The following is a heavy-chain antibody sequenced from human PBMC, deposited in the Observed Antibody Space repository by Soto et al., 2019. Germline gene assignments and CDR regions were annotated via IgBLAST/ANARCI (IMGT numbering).Heavy chain of an antibody. CDR2: IIPIFGTA. Sequence: QVQLVQSGAEVKKPGASVKVSCKASGGTFSSYAISWVRQAPGQGLEWMGGIIPIFGTANYAQKFQGRVTITADKSTSTAYMELSSLRSEDTAVYYCARGPSGGDYYYYGMDVWGQGTTVTVSS. CDR3: ARGPSGGDYYYYGMDV. V-gene: IGHV1-69*06. D-gene: IGHD3-10*01. J-gene: IGHJ6*02. CDR1: GGTFSSYA.